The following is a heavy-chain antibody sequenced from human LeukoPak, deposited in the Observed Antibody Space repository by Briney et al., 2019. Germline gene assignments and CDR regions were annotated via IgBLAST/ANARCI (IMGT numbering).Heavy chain of an antibody. CDR1: GGSISSSSYY. Sequence: SETLSLTCTVSGGSISSSSYYWGWIRQPPGKGLEWIGSIYYSGSTYYNPSLKSRVTISVDTSKNQFSLKLSSVTAADTAVYYCARETTSGYSSGWYAKHWSQGTLVTVSS. V-gene: IGHV4-39*07. CDR2: IYYSGST. CDR3: ARETTSGYSSGWYAKH. D-gene: IGHD6-19*01. J-gene: IGHJ1*01.